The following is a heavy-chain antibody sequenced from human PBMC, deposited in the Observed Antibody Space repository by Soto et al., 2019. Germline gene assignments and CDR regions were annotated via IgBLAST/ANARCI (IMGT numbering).Heavy chain of an antibody. D-gene: IGHD2-15*01. CDR2: IRNKAYGGTT. J-gene: IGHJ4*02. CDR3: TRDRRGRGHPPPAF. Sequence: HPGGSLRLSCTASGFTFADYTLSWFRQAPGKGLEWLGFIRNKAYGGTTEYAASVKGRFTISRDDSKSIAYLLMNSLKTEDTAMNYWTRDRRGRGHPPPAFWGQGTLVTVSS. CDR1: GFTFADYT. V-gene: IGHV3-49*03.